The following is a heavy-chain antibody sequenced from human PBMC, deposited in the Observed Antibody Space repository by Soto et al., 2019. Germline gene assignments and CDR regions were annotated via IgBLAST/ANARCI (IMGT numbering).Heavy chain of an antibody. V-gene: IGHV3-7*03. CDR1: GFSFSDYW. CDR3: VKDGGYCSSATCYSPRNHYFDS. J-gene: IGHJ4*02. Sequence: GGSLRLSCVASGFSFSDYWMSWVRQAPGKGPEWVANIKFDGSVKQYVDSVRGRFSISRDNFRNSLFPQMNSLRAGDTAIYYCVKDGGYCSSATCYSPRNHYFDSWGQGTLVTVSS. D-gene: IGHD2-2*01. CDR2: IKFDGSVK.